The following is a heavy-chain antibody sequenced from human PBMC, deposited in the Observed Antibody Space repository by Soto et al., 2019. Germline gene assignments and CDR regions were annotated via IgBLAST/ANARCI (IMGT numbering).Heavy chain of an antibody. J-gene: IGHJ4*02. CDR2: IIPIFGTA. CDR1: GGTFSSYA. D-gene: IGHD3-22*01. CDR3: ARADSDYYYDSSGYHFDY. Sequence: QVQLVQSGAEVKKPGSSVKVSCKASGGTFSSYAISWVRQAPGQGLEWMGGIIPIFGTANYAQKFQGRVTITADKSTSTAYMELSSPRSEDTAVYYCARADSDYYYDSSGYHFDYWGQGTLVTVSS. V-gene: IGHV1-69*06.